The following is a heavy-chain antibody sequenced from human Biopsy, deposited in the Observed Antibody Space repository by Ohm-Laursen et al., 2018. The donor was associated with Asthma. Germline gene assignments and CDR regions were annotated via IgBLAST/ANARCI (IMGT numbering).Heavy chain of an antibody. V-gene: IGHV3-9*01. D-gene: IGHD6-19*01. Sequence: SLRLSCAASGFTFRSFGMHWVRQAPGKGLEWVSSISWNSGNIDYAVSVKGRFTISRDNAKNSLYLQMNSLRAEDTALYHCGRDMGGFGSGWFPVEFWGQGTLVTVSS. CDR3: GRDMGGFGSGWFPVEF. CDR2: ISWNSGNI. CDR1: GFTFRSFG. J-gene: IGHJ4*02.